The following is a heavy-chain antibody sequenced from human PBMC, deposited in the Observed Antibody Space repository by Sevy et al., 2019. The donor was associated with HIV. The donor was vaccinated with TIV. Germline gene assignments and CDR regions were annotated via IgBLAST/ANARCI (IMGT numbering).Heavy chain of an antibody. V-gene: IGHV3-66*02. CDR2: IFSSGST. J-gene: IGHJ4*02. CDR1: GFTVNDKY. CDR3: VSLVWLYRSVWSYFDY. Sequence: GGSLRLSCAISGFTVNDKYIIWVRQAPGKGLEWVSVIFSSGSTYYADSAKGRFTISRDNSKNTVDLQMNSVRAEDTAVYYCVSLVWLYRSVWSYFDYWGQGTLVTVSS. D-gene: IGHD6-19*01.